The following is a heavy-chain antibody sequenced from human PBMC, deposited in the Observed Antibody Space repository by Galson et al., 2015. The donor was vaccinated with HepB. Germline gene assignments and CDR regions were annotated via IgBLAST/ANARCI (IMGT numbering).Heavy chain of an antibody. CDR2: ISSSSSYI. CDR3: VRARVGYCSGGSCYTYYYTMDV. V-gene: IGHV3-21*01. Sequence: SLRLSCAASGFTFSSYSMNWVRQAPGKGLEWVSSISSSSSYIYYADSVEGRFTISRDNAKNSLYLLMNSLRADDTAVYYCVRARVGYCSGGSCYTYYYTMDVWGQGTTVTVSS. CDR1: GFTFSSYS. D-gene: IGHD2-15*01. J-gene: IGHJ6*02.